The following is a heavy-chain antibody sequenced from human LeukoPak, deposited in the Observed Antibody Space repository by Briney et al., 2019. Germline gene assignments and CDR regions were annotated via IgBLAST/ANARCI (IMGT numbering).Heavy chain of an antibody. Sequence: SETLSLTCAVYGGSFSGYYWSWIRQPPGKGLEWIGEINHSGSTNYNPSLKSRVTISVDTSKNQFSLKLSSVTAADTAVYYCARGQRARKSFDYWGQGTLVTVSS. D-gene: IGHD6-25*01. CDR1: GGSFSGYY. V-gene: IGHV4-34*01. J-gene: IGHJ4*02. CDR2: INHSGST. CDR3: ARGQRARKSFDY.